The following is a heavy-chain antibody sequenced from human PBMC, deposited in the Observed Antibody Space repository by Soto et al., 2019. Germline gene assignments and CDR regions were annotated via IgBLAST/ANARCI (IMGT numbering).Heavy chain of an antibody. Sequence: QVQLVQSGAEVKKPGASVKVSCKASGYTFTSYGISWVRQAPGQGLEWMGWISAYNGNTNYAQKLQGRVTMTTDTSASNAYMELRSLRSDDTAVYYCARDVGYDGSGRYYMRGWFDPWGQGTLVTVSS. CDR1: GYTFTSYG. CDR3: ARDVGYDGSGRYYMRGWFDP. D-gene: IGHD3-10*01. J-gene: IGHJ5*02. V-gene: IGHV1-18*01. CDR2: ISAYNGNT.